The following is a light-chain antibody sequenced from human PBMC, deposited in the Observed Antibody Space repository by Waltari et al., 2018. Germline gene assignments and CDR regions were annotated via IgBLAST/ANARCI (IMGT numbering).Light chain of an antibody. Sequence: DIQMTQSPSSLSASVGDRVTITCRASQVISNYSAWYQQKPGKVPKLLIYAASTLQSGVPSRFSGGGSGTDFTLTINSLQPEDVATYYCQKYISAPFTFGPGTKVDIK. CDR1: QVISNY. CDR2: AAS. V-gene: IGKV1-27*01. CDR3: QKYISAPFT. J-gene: IGKJ3*01.